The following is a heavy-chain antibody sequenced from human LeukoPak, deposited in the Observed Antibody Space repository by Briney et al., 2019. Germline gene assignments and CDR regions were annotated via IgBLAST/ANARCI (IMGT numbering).Heavy chain of an antibody. V-gene: IGHV3-23*01. CDR1: GFTFSSYA. D-gene: IGHD6-19*01. Sequence: GGSLRLSCAASGFTFSSYAMSWVRQAPGKGLEWVSSISGSGGSTYYADSVKGRFTISRDNSKNTLYLQMNSLRAEDTAVYYCARTVAGTWYFQHWGQGTLVTVSS. CDR3: ARTVAGTWYFQH. CDR2: ISGSGGST. J-gene: IGHJ1*01.